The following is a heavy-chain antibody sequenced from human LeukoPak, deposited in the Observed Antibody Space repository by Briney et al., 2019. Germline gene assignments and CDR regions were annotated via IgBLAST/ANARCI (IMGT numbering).Heavy chain of an antibody. CDR2: INNDGGGT. V-gene: IGHV3-74*01. D-gene: IGHD2-2*02. CDR3: ARGGPYHAFDF. J-gene: IGHJ3*01. Sequence: RPGGSLRFSCAASGCTFSSYWIYWVRQGPGKGLEYVSRINNDGGGTTYADSVRGRFTISRDNAKNTAYLQMNSLRPEDTALYYCARGGPYHAFDFWGQGTMVTVSS. CDR1: GCTFSSYW.